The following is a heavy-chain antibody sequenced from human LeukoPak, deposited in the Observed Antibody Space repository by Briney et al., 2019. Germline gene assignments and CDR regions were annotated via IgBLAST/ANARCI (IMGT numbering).Heavy chain of an antibody. CDR2: IIPIFGTA. Sequence: ASVKVSCKASGGTFSSYAISWVRQAPGQGLEWMGGIIPIFGTANYAQKFQGRVTITADESTSTAYMELSSLRSEDTAVYYCAVGVMQLNPAADYWGQGTLVTVSS. CDR3: AVGVMQLNPAADY. D-gene: IGHD6-13*01. V-gene: IGHV1-69*13. J-gene: IGHJ4*02. CDR1: GGTFSSYA.